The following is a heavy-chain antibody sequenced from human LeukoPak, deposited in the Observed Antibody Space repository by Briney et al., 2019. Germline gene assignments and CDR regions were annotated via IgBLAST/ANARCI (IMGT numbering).Heavy chain of an antibody. CDR1: GFTVKTYD. D-gene: IGHD5/OR15-5a*01. Sequence: GGSLTLSCAVSGFTVKTYDMHWVRQAPGEGPEWIASFSISGTIYYADSVRGRFTXXRXNAKNSLFLQMNSLRVDDTAIYYCAGFGVYPYWGQGTPVTVSS. V-gene: IGHV3-69-1*01. CDR2: FSISGTI. J-gene: IGHJ4*02. CDR3: AGFGVYPY.